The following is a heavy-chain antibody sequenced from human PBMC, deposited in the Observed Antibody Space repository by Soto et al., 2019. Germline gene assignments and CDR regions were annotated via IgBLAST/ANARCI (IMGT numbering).Heavy chain of an antibody. CDR1: GGSISSSSYY. CDR3: AILWFGELHYYYGMDV. V-gene: IGHV4-39*01. D-gene: IGHD3-10*01. Sequence: SETLSLTCTVSGGSISSSSYYWGWIRQPPGKGLEWIGSIYYSGSTYYNPSLKSRVTISVDTSKNQFSLKLSSVTAADTAVYYCAILWFGELHYYYGMDVWGQGTTVTVSS. CDR2: IYYSGST. J-gene: IGHJ6*02.